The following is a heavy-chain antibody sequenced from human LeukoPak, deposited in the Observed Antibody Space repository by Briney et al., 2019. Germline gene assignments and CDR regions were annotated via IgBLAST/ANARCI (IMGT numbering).Heavy chain of an antibody. D-gene: IGHD3-22*01. J-gene: IGHJ3*02. CDR1: GYTLTSYY. Sequence: ASVKVSCKASGYTLTSYYMHWMRQAPGPGIEWMGIINPSGGSTRYAQKFQGRVTMTRHTSTSTVYMELSSLRSEDTAVYYCARDLYYYDSSGYRWDAFDIWGQGTMVTVSS. CDR2: INPSGGST. V-gene: IGHV1-46*01. CDR3: ARDLYYYDSSGYRWDAFDI.